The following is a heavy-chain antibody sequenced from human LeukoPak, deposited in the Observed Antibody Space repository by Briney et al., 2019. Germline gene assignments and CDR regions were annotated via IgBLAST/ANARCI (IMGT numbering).Heavy chain of an antibody. Sequence: ASVKVSCKVSGYTLTVLSMLGVRHAPGKGLEWMGGFDPEDGEKIYAEKFQGRVTMTEDTSTDTAYMELSSLRSEDTAVYYCATGRTLEAPFEYWGQGTLVTVSS. CDR1: GYTLTVLS. CDR2: FDPEDGEK. V-gene: IGHV1-24*01. CDR3: ATGRTLEAPFEY. J-gene: IGHJ4*02.